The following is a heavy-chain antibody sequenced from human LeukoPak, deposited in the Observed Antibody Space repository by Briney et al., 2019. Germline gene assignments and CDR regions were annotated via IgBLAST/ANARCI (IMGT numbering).Heavy chain of an antibody. J-gene: IGHJ6*03. V-gene: IGHV3-48*01. Sequence: GGSLRLSCAASGFTFSSYSMNWVRQAPGKGLEWVSYISSSSSTIYYADSVKGRFTISRDNAKNSLYLQMNSLRAEDTAVYYCARDNVIGYCSSTSCSNLEYYYYYYMDVWGKGTTVTVSS. CDR2: ISSSSSTI. CDR1: GFTFSSYS. D-gene: IGHD2-2*01. CDR3: ARDNVIGYCSSTSCSNLEYYYYYYMDV.